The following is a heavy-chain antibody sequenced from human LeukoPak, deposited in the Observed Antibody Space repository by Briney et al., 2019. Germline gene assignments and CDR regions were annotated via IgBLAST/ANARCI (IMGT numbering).Heavy chain of an antibody. J-gene: IGHJ4*02. CDR3: AGYGVYPY. V-gene: IGHV3-48*01. CDR1: LFAVNTYD. CDR2: FVISGTI. Sequence: GGSLRLSCVASLFAVNTYDMYSVRQAPGGGPQWIAYFVISGTIYYADSVRGRFTISRDSAKNSLYLQMNGLRVDDTAIYYCAGYGVYPYWGQGTPVTVSS. D-gene: IGHD5/OR15-5a*01.